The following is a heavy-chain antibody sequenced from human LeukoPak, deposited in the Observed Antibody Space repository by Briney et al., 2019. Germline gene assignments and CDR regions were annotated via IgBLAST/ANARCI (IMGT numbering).Heavy chain of an antibody. Sequence: GESLKISCKGSGYSFTSYWIGWVRQMPGKGLEWMGIIYPGDPDTRYSPSFQGQVTISADKSISTAYLQWSSLKASDTAMYYCARPVRGYSSGWYFFDYWGQGTLVTVSS. V-gene: IGHV5-51*01. CDR1: GYSFTSYW. CDR2: IYPGDPDT. J-gene: IGHJ4*02. D-gene: IGHD6-19*01. CDR3: ARPVRGYSSGWYFFDY.